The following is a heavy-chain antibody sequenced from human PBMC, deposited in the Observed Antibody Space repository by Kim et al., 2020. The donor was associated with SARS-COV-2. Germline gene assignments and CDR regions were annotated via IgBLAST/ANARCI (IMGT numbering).Heavy chain of an antibody. D-gene: IGHD3-10*01. V-gene: IGHV4-34*01. CDR3: ARGLVVRGVRAFDI. J-gene: IGHJ3*02. Sequence: PSLKSRVTISVDTSKNQFSLKLSSVTAADTAVYYCARGLVVRGVRAFDIWGQGTMVTVSS.